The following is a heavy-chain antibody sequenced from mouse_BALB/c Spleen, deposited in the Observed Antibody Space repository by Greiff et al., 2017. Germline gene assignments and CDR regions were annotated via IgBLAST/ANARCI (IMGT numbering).Heavy chain of an antibody. Sequence: VQLKESGPELVKPGASVKMSCKASGYTFTSYVMHWVKQKPGQGLEWIGYINPYNDGTKYNEKFKGKATLTSDKSSSTAYMELSSLTSEDSAVYYCAKEYGNLYFDYWGQGTTLTVSS. D-gene: IGHD2-10*02. CDR3: AKEYGNLYFDY. CDR1: GYTFTSYV. V-gene: IGHV1-14*01. J-gene: IGHJ2*01. CDR2: INPYNDGT.